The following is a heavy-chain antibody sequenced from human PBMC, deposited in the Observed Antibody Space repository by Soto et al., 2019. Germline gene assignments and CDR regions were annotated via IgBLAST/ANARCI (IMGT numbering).Heavy chain of an antibody. V-gene: IGHV1-69*01. CDR3: AFVYDSSGYWHEAFDI. J-gene: IGHJ3*02. CDR2: IIPIFGTA. CDR1: GGTFSSYD. D-gene: IGHD3-22*01. Sequence: QVQLVQSGAEVKTPGSSVKVSCKASGGTFSSYDISWVRQAPGQGLEWMGGIIPIFGTANYAQKFQGRVTITADESTSTGYMELSSLRSEDMAVFYCAFVYDSSGYWHEAFDIWGEGTMVMVSS.